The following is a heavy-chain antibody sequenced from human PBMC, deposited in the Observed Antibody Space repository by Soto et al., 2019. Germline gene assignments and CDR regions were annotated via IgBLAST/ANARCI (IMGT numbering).Heavy chain of an antibody. D-gene: IGHD1-26*01. Sequence: SETLSLTGAVYVGSFSGYYWSWMRQPPGKGLEWIGEINHSGSTNYNPSLKSRVTISVDTSKNQFSLKLSSVTAADTAVYYCARSAYSGSYYNDAFDIWGQGTMVTVS. J-gene: IGHJ3*02. CDR3: ARSAYSGSYYNDAFDI. CDR1: VGSFSGYY. CDR2: INHSGST. V-gene: IGHV4-34*01.